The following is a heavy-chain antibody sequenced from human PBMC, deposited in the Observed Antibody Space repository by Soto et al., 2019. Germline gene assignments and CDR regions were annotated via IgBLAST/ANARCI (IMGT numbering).Heavy chain of an antibody. D-gene: IGHD6-19*01. J-gene: IGHJ4*02. Sequence: SMKVSCKASGGTFSSYAISWVRQAPGQGLEWMGGIIPIFGTANYAQKFQGRVTITADESTSTAYMELSSLRSEDTAVYYCARGYPSSGWSRHYFDYWGQGTLVTVSS. CDR3: ARGYPSSGWSRHYFDY. CDR2: IIPIFGTA. CDR1: GGTFSSYA. V-gene: IGHV1-69*13.